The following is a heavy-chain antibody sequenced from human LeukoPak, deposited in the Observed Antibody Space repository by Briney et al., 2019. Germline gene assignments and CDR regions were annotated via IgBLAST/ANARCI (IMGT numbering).Heavy chain of an antibody. CDR2: IIPIFGTA. J-gene: IGHJ4*02. D-gene: IGHD3-10*01. Sequence: GASVKVSCKASGGTFSSYAISWVRQAPGQGLEWMGGIIPIFGTANYAQKFQGRVTITADESTSTAYMELRSLRSDDTAVYYCARPLEPTMEIDYWGQGTLVTVSS. V-gene: IGHV1-69*13. CDR1: GGTFSSYA. CDR3: ARPLEPTMEIDY.